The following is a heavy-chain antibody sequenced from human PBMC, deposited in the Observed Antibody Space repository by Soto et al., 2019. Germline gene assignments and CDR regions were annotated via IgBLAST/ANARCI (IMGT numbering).Heavy chain of an antibody. Sequence: VQLVESGGGLIQPGGSLTLSCAASGFMVSDNYLTWVRQAPGKGLEWVSVLYTGGTAHYADSVRGRFTISRDNAKNKLFLRMNSLRGDDTAVYYCARQDSLSPLDNWGQGTLVTVSS. CDR2: LYTGGTA. V-gene: IGHV3-53*01. D-gene: IGHD2-15*01. CDR3: ARQDSLSPLDN. J-gene: IGHJ4*02. CDR1: GFMVSDNY.